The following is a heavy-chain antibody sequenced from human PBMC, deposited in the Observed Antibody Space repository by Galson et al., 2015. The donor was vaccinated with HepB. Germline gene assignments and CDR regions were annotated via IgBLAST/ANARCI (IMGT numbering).Heavy chain of an antibody. Sequence: SLRLSCAASGFTFSSYGMHWVRQAPGKGLEWVAVISYDGSNKYYADSVKGRFTISRDNSKNTLYLQMNSLRAEDTAVYYCAKYATGDDAFDIWGQGTMVTVPS. D-gene: IGHD7-27*01. CDR3: AKYATGDDAFDI. CDR1: GFTFSSYG. V-gene: IGHV3-30*18. J-gene: IGHJ3*02. CDR2: ISYDGSNK.